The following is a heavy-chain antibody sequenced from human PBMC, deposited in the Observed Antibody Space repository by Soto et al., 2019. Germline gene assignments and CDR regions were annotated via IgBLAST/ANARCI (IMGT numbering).Heavy chain of an antibody. V-gene: IGHV3-33*03. CDR3: AKDEGRFLRNYFNYGIDV. CDR2: ISYDGTAK. CDR1: GFDFSDHG. J-gene: IGHJ6*02. D-gene: IGHD3-3*01. Sequence: PGGSLRLSCAASGFDFSDHGMHWVRQAPGEXLEWVTVISYDGTAKYYKESVKGRFTTSRDNSKKTLYLQIDSLRVEDTAVYYCAKDEGRFLRNYFNYGIDVWGLGTTVTVSS.